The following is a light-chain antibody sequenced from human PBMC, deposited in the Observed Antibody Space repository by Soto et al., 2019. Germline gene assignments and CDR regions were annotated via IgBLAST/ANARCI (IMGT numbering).Light chain of an antibody. CDR1: HSVSSSY. J-gene: IGKJ1*01. CDR2: GAS. V-gene: IGKV3-15*01. Sequence: IVFTQSPRTLSLSTGDTASLSCRASHSVSSSYLAWYQQKPGQAPRLLIYGASTRATGIPARFSGSGSGTEFTLTISSLQSEDFAVYYCQQYNNWPWTFGQGTKVDI. CDR3: QQYNNWPWT.